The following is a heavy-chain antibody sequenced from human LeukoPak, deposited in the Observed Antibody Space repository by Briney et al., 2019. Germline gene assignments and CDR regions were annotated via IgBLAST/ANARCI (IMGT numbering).Heavy chain of an antibody. CDR3: ASAPRRSLTPPLDY. J-gene: IGHJ4*02. Sequence: GESLTLSCAASGFTFSSYSMDWVRQAPGKGREWVSSISSSSSYIYYADSVKGRFTISRDNSKNSLYLQRTSLRAGDTAVYYCASAPRRSLTPPLDYWGQGTLVTVSS. CDR1: GFTFSSYS. CDR2: ISSSSSYI. V-gene: IGHV3-21*01.